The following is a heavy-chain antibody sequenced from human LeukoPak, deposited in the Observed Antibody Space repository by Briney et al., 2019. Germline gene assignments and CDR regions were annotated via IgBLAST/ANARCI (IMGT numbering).Heavy chain of an antibody. J-gene: IGHJ3*02. CDR2: ISSSSSTI. CDR1: GFRFSSYS. D-gene: IGHD6-19*01. V-gene: IGHV3-48*01. CDR3: ARDKSYSSGWYPDAFDT. Sequence: GGSLRLSCAASGFRFSSYSMNWVRQAPGKGLEWVSYISSSSSTIYYADSVKGRFTISRDNAKNSLYLQMNSLRAEDTAVYYCARDKSYSSGWYPDAFDTWGQGTMVTVSS.